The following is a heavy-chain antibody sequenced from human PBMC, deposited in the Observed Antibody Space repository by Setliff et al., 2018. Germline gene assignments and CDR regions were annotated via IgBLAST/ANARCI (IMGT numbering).Heavy chain of an antibody. J-gene: IGHJ6*03. Sequence: PGGSLRLSCAASGFTFSSYWMSWVRQAPGKGLEWVANIKQDGGEKYYVGSVKGRFTISRDNAKYSLYLQMNGLRAEDTAVYYCARDGASFFWSSGLRGGDYMDVWGKGTTVTVSS. V-gene: IGHV3-7*03. D-gene: IGHD3-3*01. CDR2: IKQDGGEK. CDR3: ARDGASFFWSSGLRGGDYMDV. CDR1: GFTFSSYW.